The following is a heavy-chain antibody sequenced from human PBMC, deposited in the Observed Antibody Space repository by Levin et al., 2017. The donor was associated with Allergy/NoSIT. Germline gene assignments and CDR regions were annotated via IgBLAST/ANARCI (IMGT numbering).Heavy chain of an antibody. V-gene: IGHV3-30*03. CDR3: WGSGSYYYFDY. D-gene: IGHD3-10*01. CDR2: ISYDGSNK. J-gene: IGHJ4*02. CDR1: GFTFSSYG. Sequence: PGGSLRLSCAASGFTFSSYGMHWVRQAPGKGLEWVAVISYDGSNKYYADSVKGRFTISRDNSKNTLYLQMNSLRAEDTAVYYCWGSGSYYYFDYWGQGTLVTVSS.